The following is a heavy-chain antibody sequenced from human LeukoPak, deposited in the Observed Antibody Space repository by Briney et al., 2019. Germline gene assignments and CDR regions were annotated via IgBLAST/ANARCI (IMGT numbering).Heavy chain of an antibody. CDR1: GFTFDDYA. V-gene: IGHV3-9*01. CDR2: ISWNSGSI. D-gene: IGHD3-10*01. J-gene: IGHJ4*02. Sequence: GGSLRLSCAASGFTFDDYAMHWVRHAPGKGRGCVSGISWNSGSIGYADSAKGGFTLSRDNANNSLYLQMSSLRAEDTALYYCGKLFRYYPSQTIFDHWGQGTLVTVSS. CDR3: GKLFRYYPSQTIFDH.